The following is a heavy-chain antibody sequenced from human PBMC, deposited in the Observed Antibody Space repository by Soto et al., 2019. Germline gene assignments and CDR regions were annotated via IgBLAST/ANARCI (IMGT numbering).Heavy chain of an antibody. Sequence: QVQLVESGGGVVQPGRSLRLSCAASGFTFTTCGMHWVRQAPGKGLEWVALISHDGSNKYYAESVKGRFTISRDNSKNTLNLQMNSLRAEYTAVYYCAGTYYDVWSGYYDYYDLDVWGKGTTVTVSS. CDR2: ISHDGSNK. CDR3: AGTYYDVWSGYYDYYDLDV. CDR1: GFTFTTCG. D-gene: IGHD3-3*01. V-gene: IGHV3-30*03. J-gene: IGHJ6*03.